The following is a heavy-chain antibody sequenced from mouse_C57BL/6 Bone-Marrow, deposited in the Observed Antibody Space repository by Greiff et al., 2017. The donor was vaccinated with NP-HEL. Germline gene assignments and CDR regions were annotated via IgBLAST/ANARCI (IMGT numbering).Heavy chain of an antibody. CDR2: INYDGSST. D-gene: IGHD2-4*01. Sequence: EVKVVESEGGLVQPGSSMKLSCTASGFTFSDYYMAWVRQVPEKGLEWVANINYDGSSTYYLDSLKSRFIISRDNAKNILYLQMSSLKSEDTATYYCARDRRLRAWDFDVWGTGTTVTVSS. CDR1: GFTFSDYY. V-gene: IGHV5-16*01. J-gene: IGHJ1*03. CDR3: ARDRRLRAWDFDV.